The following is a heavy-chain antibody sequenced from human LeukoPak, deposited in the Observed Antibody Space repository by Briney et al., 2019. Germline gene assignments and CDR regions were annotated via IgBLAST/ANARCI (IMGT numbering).Heavy chain of an antibody. V-gene: IGHV3-53*01. CDR3: AGGLRSGLIDY. Sequence: GGSLRLSCAASEFTVNNNYMSWVRQAPGKGLEWVSTIYSAGSTNYADSVKGRFTISRDNSKNTMYLQMNSLRTEDTAVYYCAGGLRSGLIDYWGQGTLVTVSS. J-gene: IGHJ4*02. D-gene: IGHD4-17*01. CDR1: EFTVNNNY. CDR2: IYSAGST.